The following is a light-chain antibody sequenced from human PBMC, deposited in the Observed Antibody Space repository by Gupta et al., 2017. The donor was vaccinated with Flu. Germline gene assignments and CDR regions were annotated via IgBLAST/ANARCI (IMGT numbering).Light chain of an antibody. V-gene: IGLV3-1*01. Sequence: PGKTASITCSGDTVGDKYVCWYHQKPGQSPVLVIYQDNKRPSGIPERFSGSNSGNTATLTISGTQAMEEADYYCQAWDSSIYYVFGTGTKVTVL. CDR1: TVGDKY. J-gene: IGLJ1*01. CDR2: QDN. CDR3: QAWDSSIYYV.